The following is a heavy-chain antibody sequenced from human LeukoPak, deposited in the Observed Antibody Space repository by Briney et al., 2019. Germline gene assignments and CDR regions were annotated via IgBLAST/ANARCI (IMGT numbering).Heavy chain of an antibody. CDR1: GGSISSGNW. CDR2: IYHSGST. D-gene: IGHD6-13*01. V-gene: IGHV4-4*02. Sequence: SRTLSLTCAVSGGSISSGNWWTWVRQPPGKGLEWIGEIYHSGSTNYNPSLKSRVTISVDKSKNQFSLKVTSVTAADTAVYYCATTQRGVAAAIDYWGQGTLVTVSS. CDR3: ATTQRGVAAAIDY. J-gene: IGHJ4*02.